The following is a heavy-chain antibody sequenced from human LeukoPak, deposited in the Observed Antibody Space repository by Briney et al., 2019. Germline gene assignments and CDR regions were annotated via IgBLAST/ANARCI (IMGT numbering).Heavy chain of an antibody. D-gene: IGHD6-19*01. J-gene: IGHJ4*02. CDR3: ARHGNTAVAGYLDY. CDR1: VDCINRYC. CDR2: IYYSGGT. Sequence: SETLSLTCTVSVDCINRYCWSWIRQSPGKGLEWMGYIYYSGGTYYNPSLTSRITISVDTSTHQFSLRLTSVTPEDTAVYYCARHGNTAVAGYLDYWGQGTLVTVSS. V-gene: IGHV4-59*08.